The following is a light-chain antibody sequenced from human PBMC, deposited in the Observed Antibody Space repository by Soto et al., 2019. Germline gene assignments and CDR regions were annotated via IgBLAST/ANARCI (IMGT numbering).Light chain of an antibody. Sequence: QSALTQPASVSGSPGQSITISCTGTSSDVGGYNYVSWYQQNPGKAPKLMIYEVRNRPSGVSNRFSGSKSGNTASLTISGLQAEDEADYYCLSFTSSNTWVFGGGATLTVL. CDR2: EVR. J-gene: IGLJ3*02. CDR1: SSDVGGYNY. V-gene: IGLV2-14*01. CDR3: LSFTSSNTWV.